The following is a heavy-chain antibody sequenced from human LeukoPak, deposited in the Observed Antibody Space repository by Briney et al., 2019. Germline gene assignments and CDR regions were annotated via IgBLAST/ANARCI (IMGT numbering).Heavy chain of an antibody. V-gene: IGHV4-59*08. Sequence: SEALSLTCTVSGVSISSYYWSWIRPPPGKGLEWIGYIYYSGSTNYNPSLKSRVTISLDTSKNQFSLKLSSVTAAVTAVYYCARHDGSSWYYAFDVWGQGTMVTVSS. CDR1: GVSISSYY. CDR3: ARHDGSSWYYAFDV. J-gene: IGHJ3*01. D-gene: IGHD6-13*01. CDR2: IYYSGST.